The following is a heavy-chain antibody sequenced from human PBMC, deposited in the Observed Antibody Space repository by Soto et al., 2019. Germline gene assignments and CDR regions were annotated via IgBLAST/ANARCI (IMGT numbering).Heavy chain of an antibody. J-gene: IGHJ6*02. V-gene: IGHV3-30*18. CDR1: GFTFSSYG. CDR2: ISYDGSNK. CDR3: XKTRQWLVYYYYYGMDV. D-gene: IGHD6-19*01. Sequence: GGSLRLSCAASGFTFSSYGMHWVRQAPGKGLEWVAVISYDGSNKYYADSVKGRFTISRDNSKNTLYLQMNSLRAEDTAVYYCXKTRQWLVYYYYYGMDVWGQGTTVTVSS.